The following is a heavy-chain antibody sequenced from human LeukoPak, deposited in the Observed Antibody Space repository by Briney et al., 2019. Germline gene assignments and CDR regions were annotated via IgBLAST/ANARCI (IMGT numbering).Heavy chain of an antibody. Sequence: SETLSLTCTVSGGSISGSYWRWIRQPPGKGLEWIAYMYNSGSTNYNPSLKSRVSISIDTSKNQFSLKLSSLTAADTAVYYCARGIESYGDYGYWGQGILVTVSS. V-gene: IGHV4-59*01. CDR3: ARGIESYGDYGY. CDR1: GGSISGSY. J-gene: IGHJ4*02. D-gene: IGHD4-17*01. CDR2: MYNSGST.